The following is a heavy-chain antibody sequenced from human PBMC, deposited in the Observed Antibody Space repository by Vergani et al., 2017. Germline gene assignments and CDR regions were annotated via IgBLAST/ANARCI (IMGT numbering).Heavy chain of an antibody. D-gene: IGHD3-10*01. Sequence: QVQLVESGGGLVKPGGSLRLSCAAFGFTFSDYYMSRIRQATGKGLEWVSYISSGSSTYYADSVKGRFTISRDNSKNTLYLQMNSLRAEDTAVYYCAKVRVETVPTPYYFDYWGQGTLVTVSS. V-gene: IGHV3-11*05. CDR2: ISSGSST. J-gene: IGHJ4*02. CDR3: AKVRVETVPTPYYFDY. CDR1: GFTFSDYY.